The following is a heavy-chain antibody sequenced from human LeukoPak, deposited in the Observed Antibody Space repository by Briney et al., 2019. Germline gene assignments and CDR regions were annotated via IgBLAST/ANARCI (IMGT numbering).Heavy chain of an antibody. CDR2: IDTAGDT. CDR3: ARGLDCSGGSCYFDY. D-gene: IGHD2-15*01. CDR1: GFTFSSYD. Sequence: GGSLRLSCAASGFTFSSYDIHWVRQATGKGLEWVSGIDTAGDTYYPGSVKGRFTISRENAKNSLYLQMNSLRAGETAVYYCARGLDCSGGSCYFDYWGQGTLVTVSS. V-gene: IGHV3-13*04. J-gene: IGHJ4*02.